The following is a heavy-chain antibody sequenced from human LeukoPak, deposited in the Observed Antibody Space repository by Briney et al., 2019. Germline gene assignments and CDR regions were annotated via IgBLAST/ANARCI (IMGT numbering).Heavy chain of an antibody. CDR2: LSGSGGGT. CDR3: ARDKADRNPWNRNYRYDSGGSLNH. Sequence: GGSLRLSCAASGFTFSSYVMTWVRQGPGKGLEWVSSLSGSGGGTFYADSVKGRFTISRDNSKNTLYLQMISLRTEDTAVYYCARDKADRNPWNRNYRYDSGGSLNHWGQGTLVTVSS. D-gene: IGHD3-22*01. J-gene: IGHJ5*02. V-gene: IGHV3-23*01. CDR1: GFTFSSYV.